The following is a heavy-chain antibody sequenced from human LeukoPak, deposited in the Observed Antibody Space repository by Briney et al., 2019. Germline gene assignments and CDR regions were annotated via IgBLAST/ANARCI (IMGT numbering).Heavy chain of an antibody. CDR3: ARTDSSGLDY. D-gene: IGHD3-22*01. CDR2: ISYDGSNK. Sequence: GGSLRLSCAASGFTFSSYAMHWVRQAPGKGLEWVAVISYDGSNKYYADSVKGRFTISRDNSKDTLYLQMNSLRAEDTAVYYCARTDSSGLDYWGQGTLVTVSS. V-gene: IGHV3-30-3*01. J-gene: IGHJ4*02. CDR1: GFTFSSYA.